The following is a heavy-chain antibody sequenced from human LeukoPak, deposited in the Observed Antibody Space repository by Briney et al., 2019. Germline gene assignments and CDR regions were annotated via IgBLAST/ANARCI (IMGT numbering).Heavy chain of an antibody. V-gene: IGHV1-18*04. Sequence: ASVKVSCKASGYAFSAYYMHWVRQAPGQGLEWMGWLNPQTGDTHFAQKLQGRVTMTTDTSTSTAYMELRSLRSDDTAVYYCARANDILTGLDYWGQGTLVTVSS. CDR2: LNPQTGDT. D-gene: IGHD3-9*01. CDR3: ARANDILTGLDY. CDR1: GYAFSAYY. J-gene: IGHJ4*02.